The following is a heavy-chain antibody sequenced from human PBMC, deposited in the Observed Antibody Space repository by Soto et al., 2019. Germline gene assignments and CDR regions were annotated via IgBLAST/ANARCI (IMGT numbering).Heavy chain of an antibody. D-gene: IGHD3-9*01. CDR1: GFTFSSYG. CDR3: AKDLEGGGYDWAPGYYYGMDV. V-gene: IGHV3-30*18. J-gene: IGHJ6*02. Sequence: GGSLRLSCAASGFTFSSYGMHWVRQAPGKGLEWVAVISYDGSNKYYADSVKGRFTISRDNSKNTLYLQMNSLRAEDTAVYYCAKDLEGGGYDWAPGYYYGMDVWGQGTTVTVSS. CDR2: ISYDGSNK.